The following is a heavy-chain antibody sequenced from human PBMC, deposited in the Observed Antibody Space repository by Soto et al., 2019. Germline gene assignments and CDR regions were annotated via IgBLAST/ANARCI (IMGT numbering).Heavy chain of an antibody. CDR2: IYYSGST. D-gene: IGHD3-16*02. J-gene: IGHJ5*02. V-gene: IGHV4-59*08. CDR3: ASHYRLVRKPVHEFDL. Sequence: SETLSLTCTVSGGSISSYYWSWIRQPPGKGLEWIGYIYYSGSTNYNPSLKSRVTISVDTSKNQFSLKLSSVTAADTAVYYCASHYRLVRKPVHEFDLWGQGTLVTVSS. CDR1: GGSISSYY.